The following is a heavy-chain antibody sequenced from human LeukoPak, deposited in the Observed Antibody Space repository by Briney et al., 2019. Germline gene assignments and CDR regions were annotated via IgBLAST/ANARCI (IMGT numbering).Heavy chain of an antibody. CDR1: GFTFSSYA. CDR2: ISYDGSNK. D-gene: IGHD1-26*01. J-gene: IGHJ4*02. CDR3: ARGDGSFDY. Sequence: PGGSLRLSCAASGFTFSSYAMHWVRQAPGKGLEWVAVISYDGSNKYYADSVEGRFTISRDNSKNTLYLQMNSLRAEDTAVYYCARGDGSFDYWGQGTLVTASS. V-gene: IGHV3-30*04.